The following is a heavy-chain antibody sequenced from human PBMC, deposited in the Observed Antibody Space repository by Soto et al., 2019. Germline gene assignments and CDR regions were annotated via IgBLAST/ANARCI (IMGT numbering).Heavy chain of an antibody. CDR2: IYYSGST. CDR3: AASRRWLEAFDY. D-gene: IGHD6-19*01. J-gene: IGHJ4*02. V-gene: IGHV4-59*01. Sequence: SETLSLTCTVSGGSISSYFWSWIRQSPGKGLEWIAYIYYSGSTNYNPSLKSRVTISVDTSKNYFSLQLSSVTAADTAVYYCAASRRWLEAFDYWGQGTLVTVSS. CDR1: GGSISSYF.